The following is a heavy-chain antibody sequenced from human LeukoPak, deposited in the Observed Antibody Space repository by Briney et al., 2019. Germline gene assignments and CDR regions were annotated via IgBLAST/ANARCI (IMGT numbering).Heavy chain of an antibody. V-gene: IGHV4-59*01. J-gene: IGHJ4*02. Sequence: SETLSLTCAVYGGSFSGYYWSWIRQPPGKGLEWIGYIYYSGSTNYNPSLKSRVTISVDTSKNQFSLKLSSVTAADTAVYYCARGQGYGLLNALDYWGQGTLVTVSS. CDR3: ARGQGYGLLNALDY. CDR2: IYYSGST. D-gene: IGHD3-10*01. CDR1: GGSFSGYY.